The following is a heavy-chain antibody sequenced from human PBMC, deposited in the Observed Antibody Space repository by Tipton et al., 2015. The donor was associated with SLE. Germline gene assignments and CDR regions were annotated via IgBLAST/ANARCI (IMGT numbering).Heavy chain of an antibody. CDR1: GFTVSSNY. D-gene: IGHD6-13*01. CDR2: IYSGGST. J-gene: IGHJ6*02. Sequence: SLRLSCAASGFTVSSNYMSWVRQAPGKGLEWVSVIYSGGSTYYADSVKGRFTISRDNSKNTLYLQMNSLRAEDTAVYYCAKDFDSSSWYSYYGMDVWGQGTTVTVSS. V-gene: IGHV3-53*05. CDR3: AKDFDSSSWYSYYGMDV.